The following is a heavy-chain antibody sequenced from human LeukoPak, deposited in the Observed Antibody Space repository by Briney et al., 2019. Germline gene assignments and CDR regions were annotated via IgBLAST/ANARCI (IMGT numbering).Heavy chain of an antibody. J-gene: IGHJ4*02. Sequence: GGSLRLSCTASGFTFGDYAMSWFRQAPGKGLEWVSSISSSSSTIYYADSVKGRFTISRDNAKNSLYLQMNSLRAEDTAVYYCARDPRAARPHYFDYWGQGTLVTVSS. CDR3: ARDPRAARPHYFDY. CDR1: GFTFGDYA. V-gene: IGHV3-48*01. CDR2: ISSSSSTI. D-gene: IGHD6-6*01.